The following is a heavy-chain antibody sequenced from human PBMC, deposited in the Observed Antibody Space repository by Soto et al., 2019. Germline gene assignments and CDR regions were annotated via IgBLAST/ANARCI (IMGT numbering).Heavy chain of an antibody. CDR3: ATSHLYSSSWTYYYGMDV. J-gene: IGHJ6*02. CDR2: INPNSGGT. CDR1: GYTFTGYY. Sequence: ASVKVSCKASGYTFTGYYMHWVRQAPGQGLEWMGWINPNSGGTNYAQKFQGWVTMTRDTSISTAYMELSRLRSDDTAVYYCATSHLYSSSWTYYYGMDVWGQGTTVTVSS. D-gene: IGHD6-13*01. V-gene: IGHV1-2*04.